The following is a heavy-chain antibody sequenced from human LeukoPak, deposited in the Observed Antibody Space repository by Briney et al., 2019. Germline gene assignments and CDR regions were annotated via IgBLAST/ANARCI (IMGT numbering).Heavy chain of an antibody. Sequence: GRTLRLSCAASGFTFSSYAMHWVRQAPGKGLEWVALIPYDGSNKYYADSVKGRFTVSRGNSKNTPYLQMNSLRAEDTAVYYCVRGAYSSSWLNFDYWGQGTLVTVSS. CDR3: VRGAYSSSWLNFDY. V-gene: IGHV3-30*04. D-gene: IGHD6-13*01. CDR2: IPYDGSNK. CDR1: GFTFSSYA. J-gene: IGHJ4*02.